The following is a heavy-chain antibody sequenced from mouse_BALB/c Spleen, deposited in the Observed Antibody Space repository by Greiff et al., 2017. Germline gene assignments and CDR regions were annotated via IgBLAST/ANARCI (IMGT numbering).Heavy chain of an antibody. CDR2: INPSSGYT. D-gene: IGHD2-4*01. J-gene: IGHJ4*01. V-gene: IGHV1-4*01. Sequence: VQLQESGAELARPGASVKMSCKASGYTFTSYTMHWVKQRPGQGLEWIGYINPSSGYTNYNQKFKDKATLTADKSSSTAYMQLSSLTSEDSAVYYCARGNYDYDYAMDYWGQGTSVTVSA. CDR3: ARGNYDYDYAMDY. CDR1: GYTFTSYT.